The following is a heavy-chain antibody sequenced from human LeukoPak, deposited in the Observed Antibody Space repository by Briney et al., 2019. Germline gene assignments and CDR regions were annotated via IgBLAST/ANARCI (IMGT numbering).Heavy chain of an antibody. CDR2: ISSSSSYI. J-gene: IGHJ5*02. D-gene: IGHD3-22*01. Sequence: GGSLRLSCAASGFTFSSYSMNWVRQAPGKGLEWVSSISSSSSYIYYADSVKGRFTISRDNAKNSLYLQMNSLRAEDTAVYYCVRDRHSSGYLLLRPDWFDPWGQGTLVTVSS. CDR1: GFTFSSYS. CDR3: VRDRHSSGYLLLRPDWFDP. V-gene: IGHV3-21*01.